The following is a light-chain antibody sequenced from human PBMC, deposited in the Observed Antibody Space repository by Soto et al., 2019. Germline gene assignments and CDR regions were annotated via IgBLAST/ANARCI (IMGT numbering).Light chain of an antibody. CDR1: QSISSTF. J-gene: IGKJ4*01. V-gene: IGKV3-20*01. Sequence: EMVLKQSPGTLSLSQGERASLSCRASQSISSTFLVWYQQKPGQAPRILLSGESIRATGIPDRFSGSGSGPDFTLTISSLEPEDCAVYYCQQYGSSPGLTFGGGTQVESK. CDR2: GES. CDR3: QQYGSSPGLT.